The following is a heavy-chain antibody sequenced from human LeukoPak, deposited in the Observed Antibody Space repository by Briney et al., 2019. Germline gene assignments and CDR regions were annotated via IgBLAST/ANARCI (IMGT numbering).Heavy chain of an antibody. V-gene: IGHV4-4*02. Sequence: SGTLSLTCAVSGGSISSNNCWSWVRQPPGKGLEWIGEIYHSGSTNYNPSLKSRVTISVDKSKNQFSLKLSFVTAADTAVYYCARDFAHGGSGSLDYWGQGTLVTVSS. D-gene: IGHD3-10*01. CDR3: ARDFAHGGSGSLDY. CDR2: IYHSGST. J-gene: IGHJ4*02. CDR1: GGSISSNNC.